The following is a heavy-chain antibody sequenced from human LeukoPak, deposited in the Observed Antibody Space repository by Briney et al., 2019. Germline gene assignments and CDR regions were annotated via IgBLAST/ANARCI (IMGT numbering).Heavy chain of an antibody. V-gene: IGHV3-23*01. CDR3: AKDKQSPSDYDFWSGYSDV. D-gene: IGHD3-3*01. CDR2: ISGSGGST. Sequence: GGSLRLSCAASGFTFSSYAMSWVRQAPGKGLEWVSAISGSGGSTYYADSVKGRFTISRDNSKNTLYLQMNSLRAEDTAVYYCAKDKQSPSDYDFWSGYSDVWGKGTTVTVSS. J-gene: IGHJ6*04. CDR1: GFTFSSYA.